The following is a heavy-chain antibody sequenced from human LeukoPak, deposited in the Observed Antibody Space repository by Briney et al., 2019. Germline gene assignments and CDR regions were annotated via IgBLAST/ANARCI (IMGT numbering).Heavy chain of an antibody. CDR3: AGPSGYYALDVFDV. Sequence: GGSLRLSCAASGFTFSSYWMTWVRQAPGKGLEWVAYIDYSSSYSYYIDSVKGRFIISRDNAKNSLYLQMNNLGVEDTAVYYCAGPSGYYALDVFDVWGQGTMVAVSS. V-gene: IGHV3-21*06. J-gene: IGHJ3*01. CDR1: GFTFSSYW. D-gene: IGHD5-12*01. CDR2: IDYSSSYS.